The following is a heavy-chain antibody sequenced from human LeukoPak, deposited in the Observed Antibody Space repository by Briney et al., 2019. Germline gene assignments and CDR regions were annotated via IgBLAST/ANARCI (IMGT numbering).Heavy chain of an antibody. CDR2: IYYTGIT. J-gene: IGHJ3*02. V-gene: IGHV4-39*01. D-gene: IGHD5-18*01. CDR3: ASSEGAYTYDVAFDI. Sequence: SETLSLTCTVSGGSITSHTYYCAWIRQPPGKGLERIGFIYYTGITHISPSLKSRVTDSEDTSKNQLSLKLSSVTAADTAVYYCASSEGAYTYDVAFDIWGHGTMVTVSS. CDR1: GGSITSHTYY.